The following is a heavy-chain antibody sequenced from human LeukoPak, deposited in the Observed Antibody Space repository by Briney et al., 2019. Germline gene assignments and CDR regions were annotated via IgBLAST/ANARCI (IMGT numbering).Heavy chain of an antibody. CDR3: ARESGYRDTNYIGIFDF. D-gene: IGHD1-7*01. Sequence: ASVKVSCKASGYTFTGYYMHWVRQAPGQGLEWMGWINPNSGGTNYAQKFQGRVTMTRDTSISTAYMELSRLRSDDTAVYFCARESGYRDTNYIGIFDFWGQGILITVSS. CDR2: INPNSGGT. CDR1: GYTFTGYY. J-gene: IGHJ3*01. V-gene: IGHV1-2*02.